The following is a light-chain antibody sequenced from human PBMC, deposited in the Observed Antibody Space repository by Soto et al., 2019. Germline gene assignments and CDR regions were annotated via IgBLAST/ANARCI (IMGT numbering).Light chain of an antibody. V-gene: IGKV1-39*01. J-gene: IGKJ4*01. CDR3: QHRYSTPLT. CDR1: QSISTY. Sequence: DIQMTQSPSSLSASVGDRVTITCRASQSISTYLHWYQQKPGKAPNLLIYAASTLQSGVPSRFSGSGSGTDFTLTISSLQPEDFATYFCQHRYSTPLTFGGGTKVAIK. CDR2: AAS.